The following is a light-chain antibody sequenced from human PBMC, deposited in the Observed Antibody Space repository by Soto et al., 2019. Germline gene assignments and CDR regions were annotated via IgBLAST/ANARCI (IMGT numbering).Light chain of an antibody. Sequence: AIQLTQSQSSLSASVGDRVTITCRARQGVSSSLAWYQQKPGTAPKLLIYDASDLETGVPSRFSGCGSGTDFTLTISSLQPEDLATYYCQQVNNYPLTFGQGTRLEIK. CDR2: DAS. CDR1: QGVSSS. J-gene: IGKJ5*01. CDR3: QQVNNYPLT. V-gene: IGKV1D-13*01.